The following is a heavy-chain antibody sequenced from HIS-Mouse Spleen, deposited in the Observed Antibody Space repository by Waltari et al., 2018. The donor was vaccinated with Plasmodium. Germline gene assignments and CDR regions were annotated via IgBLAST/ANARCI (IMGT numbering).Heavy chain of an antibody. CDR1: GGSFRGYY. V-gene: IGHV4-34*01. CDR2: INHSGST. CDR3: ARVTSSGVYWYFDL. J-gene: IGHJ2*01. D-gene: IGHD3-3*01. Sequence: QVQLQQWGAGLLKPSEPLSLTCAVYGGSFRGYYWSWIRQPPGKGLEWIGEINHSGSTNYNPSLKSRVTISVDTSKNQFSLKLSSVTAADTAVYYCARVTSSGVYWYFDLWGRGTLVTVSS.